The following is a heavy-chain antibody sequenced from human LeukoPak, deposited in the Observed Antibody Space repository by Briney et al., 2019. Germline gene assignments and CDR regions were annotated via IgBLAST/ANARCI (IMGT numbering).Heavy chain of an antibody. V-gene: IGHV3-15*01. CDR1: GFTFSNAW. CDR2: IKSKTDGGTT. J-gene: IGHJ3*02. CDR3: TTDVWFGELVSQDAFDI. D-gene: IGHD3-10*01. Sequence: PGGSLRLSCAASGFTFSNAWMSWVRQAPGKGLEWVGRIKSKTDGGTTDYAAPVKGRFTISRDDSKNTLYLQMNSLKTEDTAVYYCTTDVWFGELVSQDAFDIWGQGTMVTVSS.